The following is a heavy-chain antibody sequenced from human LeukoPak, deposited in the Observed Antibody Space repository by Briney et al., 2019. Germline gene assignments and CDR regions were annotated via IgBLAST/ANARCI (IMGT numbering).Heavy chain of an antibody. CDR1: GGTFSSYA. D-gene: IGHD3-9*01. CDR2: IIPIFGTA. Sequence: SVKVSCKASGGTFSSYAISWVRQAPGQGLEWMGGIIPIFGTANYAQKFQGRVTITADESTSTAYMELSSVTAADTAVYYCARCDIRYYYYGMDVWGQGTTVTVSS. CDR3: ARCDIRYYYYGMDV. J-gene: IGHJ6*02. V-gene: IGHV1-69*13.